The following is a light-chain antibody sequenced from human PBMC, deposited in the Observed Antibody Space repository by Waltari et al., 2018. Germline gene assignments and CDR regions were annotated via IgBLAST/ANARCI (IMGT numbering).Light chain of an antibody. Sequence: QLVLTQSPSASASLGASVKLTCTLSSAHSSHVIAWLPPQPEKGPRYLMKVNSDGSHSKGDKIPDRFSGSSSGAEHYLTISSLQSEDEADYYCQTGGHGTWVFGGGTKLTVL. CDR3: QTGGHGTWV. V-gene: IGLV4-69*01. J-gene: IGLJ3*02. CDR1: SAHSSHV. CDR2: VNSDGSH.